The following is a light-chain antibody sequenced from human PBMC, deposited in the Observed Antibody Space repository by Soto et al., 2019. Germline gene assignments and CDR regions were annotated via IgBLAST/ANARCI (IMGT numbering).Light chain of an antibody. CDR2: LNSDGSH. CDR3: QTWGSGIVV. CDR1: SGHSNYA. J-gene: IGLJ3*02. Sequence: QLVLTQSPSASASLGASVKLTCTLSSGHSNYAIAWHQQQSEEGPRYLMKLNSDGSHSKGDGIPDRFSGSSSGAERYLTISRLQYVDEADYCCQTWGSGIVVFGGGTKLTVL. V-gene: IGLV4-69*01.